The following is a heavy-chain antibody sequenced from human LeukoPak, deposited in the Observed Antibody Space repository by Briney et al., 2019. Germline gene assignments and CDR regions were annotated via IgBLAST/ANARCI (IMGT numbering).Heavy chain of an antibody. Sequence: PGGSLRISCAASGFTFSTYAMSWVRQAPGKGMEWVSAISGSGGSTYYADSVKGRSTISRDNSKNTLYLQMNSLRAEDTAVYYCAKRFGGYYFDYWGQGTLVTVSS. V-gene: IGHV3-23*01. CDR3: AKRFGGYYFDY. CDR2: ISGSGGST. D-gene: IGHD3-16*01. J-gene: IGHJ4*02. CDR1: GFTFSTYA.